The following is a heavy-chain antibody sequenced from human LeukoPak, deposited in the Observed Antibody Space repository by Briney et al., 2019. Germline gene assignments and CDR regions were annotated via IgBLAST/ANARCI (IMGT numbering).Heavy chain of an antibody. CDR3: ARDSHAGYYYDSSGYWDAFDI. V-gene: IGHV3-7*01. Sequence: GGSLRLSCAASGFTFSSYWMSWVRQAPGKGLEWVANIKQDGSEKYYVDSVKGRFTISRDNAKNSLYLQVNSLRAEDKAVYYCARDSHAGYYYDSSGYWDAFDIWGQGTMVTVSS. CDR1: GFTFSSYW. J-gene: IGHJ3*02. D-gene: IGHD3-22*01. CDR2: IKQDGSEK.